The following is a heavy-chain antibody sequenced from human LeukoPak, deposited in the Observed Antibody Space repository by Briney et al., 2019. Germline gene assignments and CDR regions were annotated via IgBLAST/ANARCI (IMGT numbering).Heavy chain of an antibody. Sequence: SGPGLLKPTQTLTLTCTFSGFSLSTSGMCVSWIRQPQGKALEWLARIDWDDDKYYSTSLKTRLTISKDTSKNQVVLTMTNMDPVDTATYYCARTSGSRYYFDYWGQGTLVTVSS. J-gene: IGHJ4*02. D-gene: IGHD1-26*01. V-gene: IGHV2-70*11. CDR1: GFSLSTSGMC. CDR2: IDWDDDK. CDR3: ARTSGSRYYFDY.